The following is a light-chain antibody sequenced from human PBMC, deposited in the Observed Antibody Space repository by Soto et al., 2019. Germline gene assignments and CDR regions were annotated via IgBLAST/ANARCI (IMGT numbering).Light chain of an antibody. CDR1: SGHSSYA. V-gene: IGLV4-69*01. CDR2: LNSDGSH. Sequence: QSVLTQSPSASASLGASVTLTCTLSSGHSSYAIAWHQQQPEKGPRYLMKLNSDGSHSKGDGIPDRFSGSSSGAERYLTISSPQSEDEADYYCQTGGTGTVFGGGTKLTVL. J-gene: IGLJ2*01. CDR3: QTGGTGTV.